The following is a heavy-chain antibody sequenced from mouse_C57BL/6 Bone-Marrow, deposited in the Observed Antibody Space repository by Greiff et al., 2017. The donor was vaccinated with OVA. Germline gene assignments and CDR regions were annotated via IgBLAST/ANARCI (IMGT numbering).Heavy chain of an antibody. Sequence: QVQLQQPGAELVMPGASVKLSCKASGYTFTSYWMHWVKQRPGQGLEWIGEIDPSDSYTNYNQKFKGKSTLTVAKSSSTAYMQLSSLTSEDSAVYYCAREDNPGAMDYWGQGTSVTVSS. J-gene: IGHJ4*01. D-gene: IGHD1-3*01. V-gene: IGHV1-69*01. CDR1: GYTFTSYW. CDR3: AREDNPGAMDY. CDR2: IDPSDSYT.